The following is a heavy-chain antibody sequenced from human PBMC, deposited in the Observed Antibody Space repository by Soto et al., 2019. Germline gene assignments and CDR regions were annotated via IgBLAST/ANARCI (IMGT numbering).Heavy chain of an antibody. CDR3: ARLNITGDFFDY. V-gene: IGHV1-2*04. CDR1: GYTFTGYY. D-gene: IGHD1-20*01. Sequence: GASVKVSCKASGYTFTGYYMHWVRQAPGQGLEWMGWINPNSGGTNYAQKFQGWATMTRDTSISTAYMELSRLRSDDTAVYYCARLNITGDFFDYWGQGTLVTVSS. J-gene: IGHJ4*02. CDR2: INPNSGGT.